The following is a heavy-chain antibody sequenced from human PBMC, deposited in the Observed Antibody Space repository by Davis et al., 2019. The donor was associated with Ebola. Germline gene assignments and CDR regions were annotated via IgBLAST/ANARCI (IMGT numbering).Heavy chain of an antibody. CDR2: IYYSGST. V-gene: IGHV4-30-4*07. J-gene: IGHJ6*04. CDR3: RGSYSHYYYGMDV. D-gene: IGHD1-26*01. Sequence: SETLSLTCAVSDGSISSGGYSWSWIRQPPGKGLEWIGYIYYSGSTYYNPSLKSRVTISVDTSKNQFSLKLSSVTAADTAVYYCRGSYSHYYYGMDVWGKGTTVTVSS. CDR1: DGSISSGGYS.